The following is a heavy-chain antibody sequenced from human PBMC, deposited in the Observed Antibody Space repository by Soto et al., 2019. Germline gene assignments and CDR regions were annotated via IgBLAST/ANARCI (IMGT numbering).Heavy chain of an antibody. J-gene: IGHJ6*02. CDR3: AVGGNYLSMDV. V-gene: IGHV1-46*01. D-gene: IGHD4-4*01. CDR2: INPDGGGT. CDR1: GYTFTSYY. Sequence: QVQLVQSGAEVKKPGASVKVSCKASGYTFTSYYMHLVRLAPGQGLEWMGIINPDGGGTSYAQQFQGRVIMTRDTSTSTVYMEMSSLRPEDTAVYYCAVGGNYLSMDVWGQGTTVTVSS.